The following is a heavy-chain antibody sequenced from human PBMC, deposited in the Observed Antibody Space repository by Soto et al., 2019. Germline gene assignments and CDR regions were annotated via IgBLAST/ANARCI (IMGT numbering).Heavy chain of an antibody. D-gene: IGHD6-6*01. J-gene: IGHJ6*03. CDR2: ISSSGSTI. Sequence: GGSLRLSCAASGFTFSDYYMSWIRQAPGKGLEWVSYISSSGSTIYYADSVKGRFTISRDNAKNSLYLQMNSLRAEDTAVYYCARGVEEYSSSSYYYYMDVWGKGTTVTVSS. CDR3: ARGVEEYSSSSYYYYMDV. V-gene: IGHV3-11*01. CDR1: GFTFSDYY.